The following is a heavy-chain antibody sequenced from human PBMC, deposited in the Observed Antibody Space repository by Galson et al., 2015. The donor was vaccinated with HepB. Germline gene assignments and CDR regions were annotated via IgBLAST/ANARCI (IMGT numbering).Heavy chain of an antibody. CDR3: ATTFGLVSHTYTMDV. CDR1: EFAFGSFS. J-gene: IGHJ6*02. V-gene: IGHV3-21*01. Sequence: SLRLSCAASEFAFGSFSMNWVRQAPGKGLEWVSSITSSSSLIYYADSVKGRFTISRDNAKYSLFLQMNSLRAEDTAVYYCATTFGLVSHTYTMDVWGHGTTVTVSS. CDR2: ITSSSSLI. D-gene: IGHD3/OR15-3a*01.